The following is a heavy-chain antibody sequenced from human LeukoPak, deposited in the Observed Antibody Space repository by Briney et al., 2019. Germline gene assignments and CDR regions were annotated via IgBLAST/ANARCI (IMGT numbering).Heavy chain of an antibody. J-gene: IGHJ5*02. V-gene: IGHV3-48*02. Sequence: GGSLRLSCAASGFTFSSYGMNWVRQAPGKGLEWVSYISTSSSTIYYADSVKGRFTISRDNAKNSLYLQMNSLRDEDTAVYYCARAGSSSWSTYFDPWGQGTLVTVSS. CDR2: ISTSSSTI. CDR3: ARAGSSSWSTYFDP. D-gene: IGHD6-13*01. CDR1: GFTFSSYG.